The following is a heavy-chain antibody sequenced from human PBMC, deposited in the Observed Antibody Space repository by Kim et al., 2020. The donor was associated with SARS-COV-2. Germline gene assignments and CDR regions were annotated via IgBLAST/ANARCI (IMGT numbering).Heavy chain of an antibody. J-gene: IGHJ4*02. CDR1: RFTFSSYA. D-gene: IGHD2-15*01. Sequence: GGSLRLSCAASRFTFSSYALHWVRQAPGKGLEWVAVIWNDGSNKYHADSVKGRFTISRDNSKNTLYLQMNNLRAEDTAVYYCAKERRKYCSGGSCHLEYWGQGTLVTVSS. V-gene: IGHV3-33*06. CDR2: IWNDGSNK. CDR3: AKERRKYCSGGSCHLEY.